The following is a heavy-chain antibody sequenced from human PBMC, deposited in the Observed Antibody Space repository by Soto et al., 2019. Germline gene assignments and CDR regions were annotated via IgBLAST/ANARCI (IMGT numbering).Heavy chain of an antibody. Sequence: SVKVSCKASGGTFSSYAISWVRQAPGQGLEWMGGNIPIFGTANYAQKFQGRVTITADESTSTAYMELSSLRSEDTAVYYCARDRGDILTGSLDYWGQGTLVTVSS. CDR2: NIPIFGTA. D-gene: IGHD3-9*01. CDR1: GGTFSSYA. J-gene: IGHJ4*02. V-gene: IGHV1-69*13. CDR3: ARDRGDILTGSLDY.